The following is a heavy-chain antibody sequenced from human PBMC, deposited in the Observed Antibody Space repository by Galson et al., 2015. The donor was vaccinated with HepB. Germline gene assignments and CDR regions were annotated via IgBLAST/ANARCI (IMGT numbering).Heavy chain of an antibody. J-gene: IGHJ4*02. CDR2: FDPEDGET. V-gene: IGHV1-24*01. CDR3: TTANDLWSAFDY. D-gene: IGHD3-3*01. Sequence: SVKVSCKVSGYTLTELSMHWVRQAPGKRLDWLGGFDPEDGETIYAQKFQGRVTMTEDTSTDTAYMELSSLRSEDTAVYYRTTANDLWSAFDYWGQGTLVTVSS. CDR1: GYTLTELS.